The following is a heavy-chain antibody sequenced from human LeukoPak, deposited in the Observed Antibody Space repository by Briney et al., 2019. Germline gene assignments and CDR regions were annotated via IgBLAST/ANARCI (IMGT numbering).Heavy chain of an antibody. CDR3: ARGHSRFGELYWVL. V-gene: IGHV1-8*01. CDR1: GYTFTSYD. D-gene: IGHD3-10*01. Sequence: ASVKVSCKASGYTFTSYDINWVRQATGQGLEWMGWMNPNSGNTGYAQKFQGRVTMTRNTSISTAYMELSSLRSEDTAVYYCARGHSRFGELYWVLWGQGTLVTVSS. CDR2: MNPNSGNT. J-gene: IGHJ4*02.